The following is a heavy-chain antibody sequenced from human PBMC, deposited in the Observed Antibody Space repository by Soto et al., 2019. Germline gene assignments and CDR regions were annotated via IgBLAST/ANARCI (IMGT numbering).Heavy chain of an antibody. J-gene: IGHJ5*02. CDR1: GFAVNSYF. CDR3: ARDTVWHWFDP. V-gene: IGHV3-74*01. CDR2: VKGDGRVI. Sequence: WGSLRLSCTTSGFAVNSYFIHWVRQSPGRGLVWVSGVKGDGRVINYADSMKGRFTISIDSDKNMVHLQMDSLRADDTAVYYCARDTVWHWFDPWGQGNIVTVSS. D-gene: IGHD3-16*01.